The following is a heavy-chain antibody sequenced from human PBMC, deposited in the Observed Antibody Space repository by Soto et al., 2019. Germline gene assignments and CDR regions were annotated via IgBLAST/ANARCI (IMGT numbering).Heavy chain of an antibody. J-gene: IGHJ6*02. CDR1: GGTFSSYA. Sequence: QVQLVQSGAEVKKPGSSVKVSCKASGGTFSSYAISWVRQAPGQGLEWMGGIIPIFGTANYAQKFQGRVTITADEFTSPAYMERSSLRSEDTAVYYCARDRIAVAAGIDSYCYYLMDVWGQGTTVTVSS. V-gene: IGHV1-69*01. CDR2: IIPIFGTA. D-gene: IGHD6-19*01. CDR3: ARDRIAVAAGIDSYCYYLMDV.